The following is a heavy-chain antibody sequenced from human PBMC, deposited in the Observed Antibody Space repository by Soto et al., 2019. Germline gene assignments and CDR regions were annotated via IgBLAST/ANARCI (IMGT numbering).Heavy chain of an antibody. CDR2: INPSGGST. V-gene: IGHV1-46*01. Sequence: GXSVKVSCKASGYTFTSYYMHWVRQAPVQGLEWMGIINPSGGSTSYAQKFQGRVTMTRDTSTSTVYMELSSLRSEDTAVYYCARAGSSSWYGSAFDIWGQGTMVTVSS. D-gene: IGHD6-13*01. J-gene: IGHJ3*02. CDR3: ARAGSSSWYGSAFDI. CDR1: GYTFTSYY.